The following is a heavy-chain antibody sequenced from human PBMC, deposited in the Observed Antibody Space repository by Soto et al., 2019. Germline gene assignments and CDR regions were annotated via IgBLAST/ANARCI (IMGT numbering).Heavy chain of an antibody. CDR2: MNPNSGNT. Sequence: ASVKVSCKASGYTFTSYDINWVRQATGQGLEWMGWMNPNSGNTGYAQKFQGRVTMTRNTSISTAYMELSSLRSEDTAVYYCARSLSYCTNGVCYDYYYYYYYMDVWGKGTTVTVSS. V-gene: IGHV1-8*01. D-gene: IGHD2-8*01. CDR1: GYTFTSYD. CDR3: ARSLSYCTNGVCYDYYYYYYYMDV. J-gene: IGHJ6*03.